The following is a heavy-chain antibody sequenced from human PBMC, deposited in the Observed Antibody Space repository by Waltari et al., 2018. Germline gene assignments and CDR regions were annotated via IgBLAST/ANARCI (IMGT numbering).Heavy chain of an antibody. V-gene: IGHV3-21*01. CDR3: ARVFYSSMGNFGMDV. CDR1: GFIFNIYD. CDR2: ISSSSTYI. D-gene: IGHD6-13*01. Sequence: EVQLVESGGGLVKPGGSLSLSCAASGFIFNIYDINWVRQAPGKGLEWVSSISSSSTYIYYADSVKGRFTISRDNAKNSLYLQMNSLRAEDTAVYYCARVFYSSMGNFGMDVWGQGTTVTVSS. J-gene: IGHJ6*02.